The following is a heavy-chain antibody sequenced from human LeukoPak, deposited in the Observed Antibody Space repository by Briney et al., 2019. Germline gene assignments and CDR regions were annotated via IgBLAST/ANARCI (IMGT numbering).Heavy chain of an antibody. CDR3: ARDYDSSGYGGY. V-gene: IGHV3-74*01. Sequence: PGGSLRLSCTASGFTFTSYWMQWVRQAPGKGLVWVSCINNDGSSTNYADSVKGRFTISRDNSKNTLYLQMNSLRAEDTAVYYCARDYDSSGYGGYWGQGTLVTVSS. J-gene: IGHJ4*02. CDR2: INNDGSST. D-gene: IGHD3-22*01. CDR1: GFTFTSYW.